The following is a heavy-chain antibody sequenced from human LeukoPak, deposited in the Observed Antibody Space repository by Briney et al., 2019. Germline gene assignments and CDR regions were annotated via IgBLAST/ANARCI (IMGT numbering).Heavy chain of an antibody. Sequence: PGGSLRLSCAVSGFTFNYYDMHWVRQAPGKRLEWVSAIRTTGDTHYPDSVKGRFAMSREDAKNSVHLQMNTLRAGDTAVHYCARGVSYYYDNSGHPGWYFDLWGRGTLVTVSS. D-gene: IGHD3-22*01. CDR2: IRTTGDT. V-gene: IGHV3-13*01. J-gene: IGHJ2*01. CDR3: ARGVSYYYDNSGHPGWYFDL. CDR1: GFTFNYYD.